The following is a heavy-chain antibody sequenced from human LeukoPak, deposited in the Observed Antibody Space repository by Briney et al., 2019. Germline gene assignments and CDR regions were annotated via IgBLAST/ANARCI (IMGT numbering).Heavy chain of an antibody. CDR2: IWSDGTEK. D-gene: IGHD4-11*01. J-gene: IGHJ4*02. CDR1: GFTFSHYG. Sequence: QPGGSLRLSCATSGFTFSHYGMHWVRRAPGKGLEWVAVIWSDGTEKYYGDSVKGRFTISRDNSKKTVYLQMNSLRVEDTAIYYCAKDAQRGFDFSNSLESWGQGTLVTVSS. V-gene: IGHV3-33*06. CDR3: AKDAQRGFDFSNSLES.